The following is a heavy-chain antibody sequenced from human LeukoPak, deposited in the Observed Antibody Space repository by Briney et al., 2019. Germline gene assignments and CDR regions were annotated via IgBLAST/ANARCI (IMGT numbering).Heavy chain of an antibody. Sequence: GASVKVSCKASGFTFTSYYMHWVRQAPGQGLEWMGIINPSGSYTSYAQKFQGRATMTRDTSTSTVYMELSSLRSEDTAVYYCARDNSGGSTWWFDPWGQGTLVTVSS. CDR1: GFTFTSYY. CDR3: ARDNSGGSTWWFDP. CDR2: INPSGSYT. J-gene: IGHJ5*02. V-gene: IGHV1-46*01. D-gene: IGHD2-15*01.